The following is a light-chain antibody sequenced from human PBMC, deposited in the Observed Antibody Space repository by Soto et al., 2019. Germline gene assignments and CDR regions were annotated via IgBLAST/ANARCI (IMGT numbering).Light chain of an antibody. V-gene: IGLV4-69*01. CDR2: INSDGSH. CDR1: SGPSSYT. J-gene: IGLJ2*01. CDR3: QTWDSAIRV. Sequence: QPVLTQSPSASASLGASVRLTCTLTSGPSSYTIAWHQQQPGKGPRYLMKINSDGSHKKGDGIPARFSGSSSGSERHLTISSVQSEDEADYYCQTWDSAIRVFGGGTKVTVL.